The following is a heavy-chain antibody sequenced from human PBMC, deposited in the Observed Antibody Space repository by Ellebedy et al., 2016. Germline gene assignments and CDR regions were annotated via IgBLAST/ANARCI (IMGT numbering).Heavy chain of an antibody. J-gene: IGHJ2*01. D-gene: IGHD3-10*01. Sequence: GESLKISXAASGFTFSSYWMSWVRQAPGKGLEWVANIKQDGSEKYYVDSVKGRFTISRDNAKNSLYLQMNSLRAEDTAVYYCARDGSDWYFDLWGRGTLVTVSS. V-gene: IGHV3-7*01. CDR2: IKQDGSEK. CDR1: GFTFSSYW. CDR3: ARDGSDWYFDL.